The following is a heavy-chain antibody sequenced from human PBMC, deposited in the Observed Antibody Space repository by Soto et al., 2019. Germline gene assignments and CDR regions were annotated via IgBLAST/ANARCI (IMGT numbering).Heavy chain of an antibody. CDR3: ARDLGAAAPYYYSMDV. D-gene: IGHD6-13*01. J-gene: IGHJ6*02. Sequence: SETLSLTCAVYGGSFSGYYWSWIRQPPGKGLEWIGEINHSGSTNYNPSLKSRVTISVDTSKNQFSLKLSSVTAADTAVYYCARDLGAAAPYYYSMDVWGQGTTVTVSS. CDR2: INHSGST. CDR1: GGSFSGYY. V-gene: IGHV4-34*01.